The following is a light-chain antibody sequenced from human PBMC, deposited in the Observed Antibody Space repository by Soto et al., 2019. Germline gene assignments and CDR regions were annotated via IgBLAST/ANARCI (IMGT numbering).Light chain of an antibody. CDR2: DAS. CDR3: QQADSFPIT. CDR1: QSISSW. Sequence: DIQMTQSPSTLSASVGDRVTITCRASQSISSWLAWYQQKPGKAPKLLIYDASSLESGVPSRFSGSGSGTDFTLTISSLQPEDFATYYCQQADSFPITFGQGHDWRL. V-gene: IGKV1-5*01. J-gene: IGKJ5*01.